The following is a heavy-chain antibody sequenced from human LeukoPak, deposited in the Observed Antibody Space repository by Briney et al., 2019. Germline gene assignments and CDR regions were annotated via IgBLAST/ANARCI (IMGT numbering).Heavy chain of an antibody. CDR1: GFTFSSYG. CDR2: ISYDGSNK. CDR3: AKDFDRSVSIAARLGY. D-gene: IGHD6-6*01. J-gene: IGHJ4*02. Sequence: QSGGSLRLSCAASGFTFSSYGMHWVRQAPGKGLEWVAVISYDGSNKYYADSVKGRFTISRDNSKNTLYLQMNSLRAEDTAMYYCAKDFDRSVSIAARLGYWGQGALVTVSS. V-gene: IGHV3-30*18.